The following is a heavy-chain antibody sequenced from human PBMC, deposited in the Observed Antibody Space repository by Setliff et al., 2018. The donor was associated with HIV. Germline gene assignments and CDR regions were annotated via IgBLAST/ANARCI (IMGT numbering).Heavy chain of an antibody. Sequence: PGGSLRLSCTPSGFTFSEYAINWVRQAPGKGLEWVGFIRSKNYGETTESAASVKDRFTFSRDDSKSIAYLQVSSLKTEDTAIYYCTTNFYNFWSGYYDYFDFWGQGALVTVSS. V-gene: IGHV3-49*04. CDR2: IRSKNYGETT. CDR1: GFTFSEYA. J-gene: IGHJ4*02. CDR3: TTNFYNFWSGYYDYFDF. D-gene: IGHD3-3*01.